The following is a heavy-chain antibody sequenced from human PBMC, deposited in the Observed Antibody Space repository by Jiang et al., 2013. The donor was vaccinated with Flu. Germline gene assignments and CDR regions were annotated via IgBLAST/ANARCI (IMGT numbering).Heavy chain of an antibody. CDR2: IYPGDSDT. V-gene: IGHV5-51*01. J-gene: IGHJ4*02. Sequence: VQLVESGAEVKKPGESLKISCKGSGYSFITYWIGWVRQMPGKGLEWMGIIYPGDSDTRYSPSFQGQVTISADKSISTAYLQWSSLKASDTAMYYCARSGSYDILTGSPTLFDYWGQGTLVTVSS. CDR3: ARSGSYDILTGSPTLFDY. CDR1: GYSFITYW. D-gene: IGHD3-9*01.